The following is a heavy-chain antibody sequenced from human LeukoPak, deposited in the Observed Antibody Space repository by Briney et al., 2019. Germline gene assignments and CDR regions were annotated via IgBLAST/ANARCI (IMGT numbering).Heavy chain of an antibody. CDR1: GGSISSYY. CDR3: ARDGGTDFWSGYLS. D-gene: IGHD3-3*01. CDR2: IYYSGST. V-gene: IGHV4-59*12. J-gene: IGHJ5*02. Sequence: SETLSLTRTVSGGSISSYYWSWIRQPPGKGLEWIGYIYYSGSTYYNPSLKSRVTISVDTSKNQFSLKLSSVTAADTAVYYCARDGGTDFWSGYLSWGQGTLVTVSS.